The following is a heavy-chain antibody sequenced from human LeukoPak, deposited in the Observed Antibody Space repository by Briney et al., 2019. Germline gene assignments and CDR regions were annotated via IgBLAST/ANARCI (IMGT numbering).Heavy chain of an antibody. CDR3: ARVLRVPAPGPYAISYYFDY. D-gene: IGHD2-2*01. Sequence: GSLRLSCAASGFTFSSYAMHWVRQAPGKGLEWVAVISYDGSNKYYADSVKGRFTISRDNSKNTLYLQMNSLRAEDTAVYYCARVLRVPAPGPYAISYYFDYWGQGTLVTVSS. CDR2: ISYDGSNK. CDR1: GFTFSSYA. J-gene: IGHJ4*02. V-gene: IGHV3-30-3*01.